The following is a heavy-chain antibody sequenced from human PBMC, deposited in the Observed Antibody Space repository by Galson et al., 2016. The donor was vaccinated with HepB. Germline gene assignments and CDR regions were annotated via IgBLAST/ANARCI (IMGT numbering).Heavy chain of an antibody. CDR1: EFTFSSYG. CDR3: VRDMAAGYLRLFDS. V-gene: IGHV3-48*04. J-gene: IGHJ4*02. Sequence: SLRLSCAASEFTFSSYGMNWVRQAPGKGLEWISYISSGSSTIYYADSVQGRFTVSRDNAEKSLYLQMNNLRVEDTALYFCVRDMAAGYLRLFDSWGQGTLVTVSS. D-gene: IGHD6-13*01. CDR2: ISSGSSTI.